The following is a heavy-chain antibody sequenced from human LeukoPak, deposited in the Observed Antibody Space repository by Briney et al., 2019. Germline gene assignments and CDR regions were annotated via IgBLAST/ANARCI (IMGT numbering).Heavy chain of an antibody. D-gene: IGHD3-22*01. J-gene: IGHJ6*03. Sequence: SETLSLTCAVYGGSLSGYYWSWIRQPPGKGLEWIGEINHSGSTNYNPSLKSRVTISVDTSKNQFSLKLSSVTAADTAVYYCARNYYDSSGYINYYYYYYMDVWGKGTTVTVSS. V-gene: IGHV4-34*01. CDR1: GGSLSGYY. CDR3: ARNYYDSSGYINYYYYYYMDV. CDR2: INHSGST.